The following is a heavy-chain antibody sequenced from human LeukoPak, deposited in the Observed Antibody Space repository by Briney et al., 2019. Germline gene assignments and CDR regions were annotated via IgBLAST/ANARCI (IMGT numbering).Heavy chain of an antibody. CDR3: ARVPLSGTMVRGVNGY. Sequence: PGGSLRLSCAASGFTVSTNYMSWVRQAPGKGLEWVSVIYSGGSTYYADSVKGRFTISRDNSKNTLYLQMNSLRAEDTAVYYCARVPLSGTMVRGVNGYWGQGTLVTVSS. J-gene: IGHJ4*02. CDR2: IYSGGST. CDR1: GFTVSTNY. V-gene: IGHV3-66*01. D-gene: IGHD3-10*01.